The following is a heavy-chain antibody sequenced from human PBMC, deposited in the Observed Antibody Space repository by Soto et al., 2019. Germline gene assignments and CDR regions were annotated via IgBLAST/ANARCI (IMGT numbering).Heavy chain of an antibody. CDR1: GYTFTGYY. Sequence: VASVKGSFKAAGYTFTGYYMHWVRQAPGQGLEWMGWINPNSGGTNYAQKFQGRVTMTRDTSISTAYMELSRLRSDDTAVYYCARRGMYYDFWSGYPTGYGMDVWGQGTTVTVSS. CDR2: INPNSGGT. CDR3: ARRGMYYDFWSGYPTGYGMDV. V-gene: IGHV1-2*02. J-gene: IGHJ6*02. D-gene: IGHD3-3*01.